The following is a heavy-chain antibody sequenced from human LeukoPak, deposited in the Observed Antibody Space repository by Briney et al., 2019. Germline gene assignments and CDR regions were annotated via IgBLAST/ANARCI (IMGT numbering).Heavy chain of an antibody. CDR3: ARLSGYGYENYYYYYGMDV. V-gene: IGHV4-39*07. CDR2: IYYSGST. Sequence: SETLSLTCTVSGGSISSSSYYWGWIRQPPGKGLEWIGSIYYSGSTHYNPSLKSRVTISVDTSKNQFSLKLSSVTAADTAVYYCARLSGYGYENYYYYYGMDVWGQGTTVTVSS. J-gene: IGHJ6*02. D-gene: IGHD5-18*01. CDR1: GGSISSSSYY.